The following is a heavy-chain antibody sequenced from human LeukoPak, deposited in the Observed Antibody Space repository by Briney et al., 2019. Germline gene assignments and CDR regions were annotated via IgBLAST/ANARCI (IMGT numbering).Heavy chain of an antibody. CDR2: IYTSGST. CDR3: ATYPYSSSSEEDY. Sequence: PPETLSLTCTVSGGSISSGSYYWSWIRQPAGKGLEWIGRIYTSGSTNYNPSLKSRVTISVDTSKNQFSLKLSSVTAADTAVYYCATYPYSSSSEEDYWGQGTLVTVSS. D-gene: IGHD6-6*01. V-gene: IGHV4-61*02. J-gene: IGHJ4*02. CDR1: GGSISSGSYY.